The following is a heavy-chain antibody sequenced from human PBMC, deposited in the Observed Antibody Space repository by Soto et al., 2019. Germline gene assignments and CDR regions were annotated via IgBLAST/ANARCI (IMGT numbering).Heavy chain of an antibody. CDR1: GGTFSSYA. CDR3: ARDEDYYGSGRGDAFDI. CDR2: IIPIFGTA. Sequence: VKVSFKASGGTFSSYAISWVRQAPGQGLEWMGGIIPIFGTANYAQKFQGRVTITADESTSTAYMELSSLRSEDTAVYYCARDEDYYGSGRGDAFDIWGQGTMVTVSS. D-gene: IGHD3-10*01. V-gene: IGHV1-69*01. J-gene: IGHJ3*02.